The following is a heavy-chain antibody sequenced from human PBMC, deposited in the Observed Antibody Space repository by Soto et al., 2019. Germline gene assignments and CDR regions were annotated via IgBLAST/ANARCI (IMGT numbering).Heavy chain of an antibody. D-gene: IGHD2-15*01. Sequence: QITLKESGPALVKPTQTLTLTCTFSGFSLSTSGVGVGWFRQPPGKALEWLALIYWDDDKRYSPSLKSRLTVTKASSKYQVIFTMTNMDPVDTATYYCAHRPSYCSGGSCYSGFDYWGQGTLVTVSS. V-gene: IGHV2-5*02. CDR3: AHRPSYCSGGSCYSGFDY. CDR1: GFSLSTSGVG. CDR2: IYWDDDK. J-gene: IGHJ4*02.